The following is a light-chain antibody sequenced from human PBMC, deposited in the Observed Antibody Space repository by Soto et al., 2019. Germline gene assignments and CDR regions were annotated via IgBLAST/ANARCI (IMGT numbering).Light chain of an antibody. CDR2: DAS. Sequence: NLSLSSLSASIGERVTITCRASQSINIWLAWYQQKPGRAPKLLIYDASNLETGVPSRFSGSGSGTDFTFTISSLQPEDFAVYYCHQRGDWPLTFGGRSNVDVK. CDR3: HQRGDWPLT. J-gene: IGKJ4*01. V-gene: IGKV1-5*01. CDR1: QSINIW.